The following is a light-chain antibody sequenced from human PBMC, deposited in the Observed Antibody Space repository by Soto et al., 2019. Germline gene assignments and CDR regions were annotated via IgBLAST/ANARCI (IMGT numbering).Light chain of an antibody. J-gene: IGKJ5*01. CDR2: GAS. V-gene: IGKV3D-15*01. CDR1: QSVGSN. CDR3: QQYNTWPIT. Sequence: EIVMTQSPDTLSLSPGERATLSCRASQSVGSNLAWYQQRPGQAPRLLIYGASTRATGTPARFSGSGSGARFTLSISSLQSEDFVVYYCQQYNTWPITFGQGTRLEIK.